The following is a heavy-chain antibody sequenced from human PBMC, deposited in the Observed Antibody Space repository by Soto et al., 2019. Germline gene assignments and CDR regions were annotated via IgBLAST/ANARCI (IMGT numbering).Heavy chain of an antibody. V-gene: IGHV3-30-3*01. J-gene: IGHJ4*02. Sequence: GGSLRLSCSVSGLTLNTYSMHWVRQAPGKGLEWVAVVSFDGVNKHYRDSVKGRFTISRDIAKNMLYLQMTSLRLEDTALYYCAREPDLIEAAGNDFDYWGQGTLVTVSS. CDR2: VSFDGVNK. CDR1: GLTLNTYS. CDR3: AREPDLIEAAGNDFDY. D-gene: IGHD6-13*01.